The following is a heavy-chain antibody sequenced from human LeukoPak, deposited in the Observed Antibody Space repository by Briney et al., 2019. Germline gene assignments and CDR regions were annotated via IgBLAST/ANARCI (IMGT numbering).Heavy chain of an antibody. J-gene: IGHJ4*02. CDR1: GFTPTSYT. D-gene: IGHD1-26*01. Sequence: RGSPRLSSAASGFTPTSYTMRCVSDSPRKGLECVSAICGSGDRAYSAHPVKGRFPISRENSKNTLYLQMNSLRAEDTAVYYCAKGGRQGDASSYYLYFDYWGQGTLVTVSS. CDR3: AKGGRQGDASSYYLYFDY. CDR2: ICGSGDRA. V-gene: IGHV3-23*01.